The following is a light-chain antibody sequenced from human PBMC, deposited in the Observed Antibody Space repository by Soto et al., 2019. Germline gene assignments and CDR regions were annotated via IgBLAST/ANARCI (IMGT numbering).Light chain of an antibody. V-gene: IGLV2-14*02. CDR1: SSDVGSYNL. J-gene: IGLJ2*01. Sequence: QSVLTQPASVSGSPGQSITISCTGTSSDVGSYNLVSWYQQHPGKAPKLMIYEGSKRPSGVSNRFSGSKSGNTASLAISGLRSDDEADYYCAAWNDSLSGVVFGGGTKVTVL. CDR3: AAWNDSLSGVV. CDR2: EGS.